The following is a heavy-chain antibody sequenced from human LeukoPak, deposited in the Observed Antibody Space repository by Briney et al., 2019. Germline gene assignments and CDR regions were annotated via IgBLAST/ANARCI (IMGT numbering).Heavy chain of an antibody. CDR3: AKAQGYSYGGDYYYYTMDV. Sequence: GGSLRLSCAASGFSFSSYAMSWVRQAPGKGLEWVSAISGSGDSTYYAGSVKGRFTISRDNSKNTLYLQMMSGLRAEDTAVYYCAKAQGYSYGGDYYYYTMDVWGQGTTVTVSS. CDR2: ISGSGDST. V-gene: IGHV3-23*01. CDR1: GFSFSSYA. D-gene: IGHD5-18*01. J-gene: IGHJ6*02.